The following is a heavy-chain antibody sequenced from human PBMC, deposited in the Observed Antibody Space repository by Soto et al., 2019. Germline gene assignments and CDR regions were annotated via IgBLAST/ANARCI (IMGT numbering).Heavy chain of an antibody. CDR3: AKYGSGSYGAYAFDI. J-gene: IGHJ3*02. D-gene: IGHD3-10*01. CDR1: GFTFGSYW. CDR2: INQGGREK. V-gene: IGHV3-7*01. Sequence: PGGSLRLSCAASGFTFGSYWMSWVRQAPGKGLERVANINQGGREKNYVDSVKGRFSISRDDAEKSHHLQMNSLRVEDTAVYYCAKYGSGSYGAYAFDIWGQGTMVTVSS.